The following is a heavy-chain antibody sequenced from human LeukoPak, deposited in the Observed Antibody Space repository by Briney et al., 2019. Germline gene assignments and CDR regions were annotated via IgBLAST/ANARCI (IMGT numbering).Heavy chain of an antibody. CDR2: IHSGGST. CDR1: GFTVSSKY. V-gene: IGHV3-53*01. Sequence: GGSLRLSCAASGFTVSSKYMSWGRQAPGQGLEWVSVIHSGGSTYYADSVKGRFTISRDNSKNTLYIQMNSLRAEDTDVYYCARGVAVAGTIYFDYWGQGTLVTVSS. J-gene: IGHJ4*02. CDR3: ARGVAVAGTIYFDY. D-gene: IGHD6-19*01.